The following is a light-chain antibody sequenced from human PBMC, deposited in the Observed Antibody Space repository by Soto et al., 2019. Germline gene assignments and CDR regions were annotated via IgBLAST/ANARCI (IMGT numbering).Light chain of an antibody. Sequence: DIQMTQSPSTLSASVGDRVTITCRATQSINRWLAWYQQKPGKAPKVLIYKASRLQGGVPSRFRGSGSGTDFALTISRLEPEDFAVYYCQQYGRSPGLFTFGPGTKVDIK. CDR1: QSINRW. V-gene: IGKV1-5*03. CDR3: QQYGRSPGLFT. CDR2: KAS. J-gene: IGKJ3*01.